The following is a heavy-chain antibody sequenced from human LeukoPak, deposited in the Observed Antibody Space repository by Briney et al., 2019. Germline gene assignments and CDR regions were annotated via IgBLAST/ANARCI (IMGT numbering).Heavy chain of an antibody. CDR1: GFTFSSYA. CDR2: ISGSGGST. Sequence: GSLRLSCAASGFTFSSYAMSWVRQAAGKGLEWVSAISGSGGSTYYADSVKGRFTISRDNSKNTLYLQMNSLRAEDTAVYYCAKALLDYDFWSGGDYWGQGTLVTVSS. D-gene: IGHD3-3*01. J-gene: IGHJ4*02. V-gene: IGHV3-23*01. CDR3: AKALLDYDFWSGGDY.